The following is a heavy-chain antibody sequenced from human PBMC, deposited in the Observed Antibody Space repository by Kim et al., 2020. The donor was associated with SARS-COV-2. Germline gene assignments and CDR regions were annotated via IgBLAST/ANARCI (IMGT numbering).Heavy chain of an antibody. CDR3: AREGRGKPIDY. J-gene: IGHJ4*02. CDR1: GFTFSIYD. Sequence: GGSLRLSCAASGFTFSIYDMSWVRQAPGKGLEWVSGISGSDGSTYYADSVNVKGRFTISRDNSKNTLHLQMNSLTAEDTAVYYCAREGRGKPIDYWGQGTLVTVSS. D-gene: IGHD3-10*01. CDR2: ISGSDGST. V-gene: IGHV3-23*01.